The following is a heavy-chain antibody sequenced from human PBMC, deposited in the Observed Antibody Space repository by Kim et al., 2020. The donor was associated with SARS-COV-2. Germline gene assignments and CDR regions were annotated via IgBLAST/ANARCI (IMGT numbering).Heavy chain of an antibody. Sequence: ASVKVSCKASGYTFTSYGISWVRQAPGQGLEWMGWISAYNGNTNYAQKLQGRVTMTTDTSTSTAYMELRSLRSDDTAVYYCARWGALYCSGGSCKHNWFDPWGQGTLVTVSS. D-gene: IGHD2-15*01. CDR1: GYTFTSYG. CDR3: ARWGALYCSGGSCKHNWFDP. CDR2: ISAYNGNT. V-gene: IGHV1-18*01. J-gene: IGHJ5*02.